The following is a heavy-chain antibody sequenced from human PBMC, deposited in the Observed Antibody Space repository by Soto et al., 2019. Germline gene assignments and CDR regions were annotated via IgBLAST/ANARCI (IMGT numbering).Heavy chain of an antibody. CDR2: IYYSGST. J-gene: IGHJ4*02. D-gene: IGHD3-10*01. CDR3: ASYGSGTKRVGY. Sequence: SETLSLTCTVSGGSISSGGYYWSWIRQHPGKGLEWIGYIYYSGSTYYNPSLKSRVTIPVDTSKNQFSLKLSSVTAADTAVYYCASYGSGTKRVGYWGQGTLVTVSS. V-gene: IGHV4-31*03. CDR1: GGSISSGGYY.